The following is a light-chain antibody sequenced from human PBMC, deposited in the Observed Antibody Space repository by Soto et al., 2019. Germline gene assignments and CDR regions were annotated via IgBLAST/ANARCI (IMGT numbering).Light chain of an antibody. V-gene: IGKV3D-15*01. Sequence: EIVMTQSPATLSVSPGDRATLSCRASQSVDNDLAWYQQKPGQPPRLLIYDASTRATGIPARFSGSQSGTEFTLTISRLEPEDFAVYYCQQYGSSPPITFGQGTRLDIK. CDR3: QQYGSSPPIT. CDR2: DAS. J-gene: IGKJ5*01. CDR1: QSVDND.